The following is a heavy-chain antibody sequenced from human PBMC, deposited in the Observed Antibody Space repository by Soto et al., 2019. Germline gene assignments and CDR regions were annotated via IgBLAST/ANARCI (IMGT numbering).Heavy chain of an antibody. CDR3: AIQPLGSSRWYFVF. V-gene: IGHV4-39*01. Sequence: PSETLSLTCTVSGGSISSSSYYWGWIRQPPGKGLEWIGSIYYSGSTYYNPSLKSRVTISVDTSKNQFSLKLSSVTAADTAVYYCAIQPLGSSRWYFVFWGQGTLVTLSS. CDR1: GGSISSSSYY. J-gene: IGHJ4*02. CDR2: IYYSGST. D-gene: IGHD6-13*01.